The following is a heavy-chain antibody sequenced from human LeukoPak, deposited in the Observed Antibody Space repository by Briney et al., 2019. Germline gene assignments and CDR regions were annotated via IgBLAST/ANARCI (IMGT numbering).Heavy chain of an antibody. V-gene: IGHV1-18*01. J-gene: IGHJ4*02. CDR3: ARDSRRPDSSGYRFDY. CDR1: GYTFTSYG. D-gene: IGHD3-22*01. Sequence: ASVKVSCKASGYTFTSYGISWVRQAPGQGLEWMGWISAYNGNTNYAQKLQGRVTMTTDTSTSTAYMELRSLRSDDTAVYYCARDSRRPDSSGYRFDYWGQGTLVTVSS. CDR2: ISAYNGNT.